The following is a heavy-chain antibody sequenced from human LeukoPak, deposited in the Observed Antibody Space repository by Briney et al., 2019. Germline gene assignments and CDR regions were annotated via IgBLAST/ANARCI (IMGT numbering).Heavy chain of an antibody. D-gene: IGHD1-7*01. CDR1: SASISSSNYY. CDR3: ARRKTGTTSRLDY. V-gene: IGHV4-39*07. CDR2: IFYIG. J-gene: IGHJ4*02. Sequence: PSETLSLTCTVSSASISSSNYYWDWIRQPPGKGLEWIGSIFYIGHTLSVDTSMNQFSLNLNSVTAADTAVYYCARRKTGTTSRLDYWGPGTLLTVSS.